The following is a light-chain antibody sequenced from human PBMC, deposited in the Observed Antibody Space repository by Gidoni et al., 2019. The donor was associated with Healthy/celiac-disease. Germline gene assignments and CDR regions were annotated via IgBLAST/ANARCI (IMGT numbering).Light chain of an antibody. CDR2: DAS. CDR1: QSVRSY. J-gene: IGKJ4*01. Sequence: EIVLTQSPATLSLSPGERATLSCRASQSVRSYLAWYQQKPGQAPRLLIYDASNRATGIPARFSGSGSGTDFNLTISSLEPEDFAVYYCQQRSNWPYLTFGGGTKVEIK. V-gene: IGKV3-11*01. CDR3: QQRSNWPYLT.